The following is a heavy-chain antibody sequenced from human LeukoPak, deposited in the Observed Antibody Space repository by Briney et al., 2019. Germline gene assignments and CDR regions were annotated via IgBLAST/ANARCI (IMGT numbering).Heavy chain of an antibody. CDR1: GFTFSDYY. CDR3: AKAYSSSWYYGMDV. CDR2: ISSSGSTI. Sequence: PGGSLRLSYAASGFTFSDYYMSWIRQAPGKGLEWVSYISSSGSTIYYADSVKGRFTISRDNAKNSLYLQMNSLGAEDTAVYYCAKAYSSSWYYGMDVWGQGTTVTVSS. J-gene: IGHJ6*02. D-gene: IGHD6-13*01. V-gene: IGHV3-11*01.